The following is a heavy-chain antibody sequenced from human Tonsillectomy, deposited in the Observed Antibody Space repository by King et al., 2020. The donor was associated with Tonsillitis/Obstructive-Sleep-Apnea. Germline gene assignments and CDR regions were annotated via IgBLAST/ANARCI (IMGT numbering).Heavy chain of an antibody. Sequence: QLVQSGGGVVQPGRSLRLSCAASGFTFSSYTMHWVRQAPGKGLEWVAVISYVGSNKYYADSVKGRFTISRDNSKNTLYLQMNSLRAEDTAVYYCARDRGSRYFDYWGQGTLVTVSS. CDR3: ARDRGSRYFDY. CDR2: ISYVGSNK. D-gene: IGHD6-13*01. CDR1: GFTFSSYT. V-gene: IGHV3-30*01. J-gene: IGHJ4*02.